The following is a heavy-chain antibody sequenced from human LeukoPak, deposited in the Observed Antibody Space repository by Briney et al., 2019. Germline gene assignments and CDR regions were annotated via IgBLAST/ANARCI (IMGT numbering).Heavy chain of an antibody. D-gene: IGHD2/OR15-2a*01. CDR3: AKPGYQIVHMDV. CDR1: GFTFSSYG. J-gene: IGHJ6*03. V-gene: IGHV3-30*02. CDR2: IRYDGSNK. Sequence: GGSLRLSCAASGFTFSSYGMHWVRQAPGKGLEWVAFIRYDGSNKYYADSVKGRFTISRDNSKNTLYLQMNSLRAEDTAVYYCAKPGYQIVHMDVWGKGTTVTVSS.